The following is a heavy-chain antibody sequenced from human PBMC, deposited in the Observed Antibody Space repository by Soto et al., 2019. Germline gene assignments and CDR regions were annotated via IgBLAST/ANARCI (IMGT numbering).Heavy chain of an antibody. V-gene: IGHV1-2*04. J-gene: IGHJ6*02. CDR1: GYTFTGYY. Sequence: ASVKVSCKASGYTFTGYYMHWVRQAPGQGLEWMGRINPNSGGTNYAQKFQGWVTMTRDTSISTAYMELSRLRSDDTAVYFCARGGYSSGWLPHYGMDVWGQGTTVTVSS. D-gene: IGHD6-19*01. CDR2: INPNSGGT. CDR3: ARGGYSSGWLPHYGMDV.